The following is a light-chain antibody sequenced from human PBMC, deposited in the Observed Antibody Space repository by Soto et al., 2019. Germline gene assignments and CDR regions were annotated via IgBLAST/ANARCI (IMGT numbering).Light chain of an antibody. Sequence: QSALTQPASVSGSPGQSITISCTGTSSDVGGYNLVSWYQQHPGKAPKLMIYDVSKRPSGVSNRFSGSKSGNTASLTISGLQAEDEAEYYCRSYAGSSTHVFGTGTKVTVL. J-gene: IGLJ1*01. V-gene: IGLV2-23*02. CDR2: DVS. CDR1: SSDVGGYNL. CDR3: RSYAGSSTHV.